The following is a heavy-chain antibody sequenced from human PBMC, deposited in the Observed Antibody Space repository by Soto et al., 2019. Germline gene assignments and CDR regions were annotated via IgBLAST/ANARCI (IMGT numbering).Heavy chain of an antibody. J-gene: IGHJ6*03. V-gene: IGHV3-7*01. D-gene: IGHD6-13*01. CDR3: ARFDSWPHYYMDV. CDR1: GFTLSSFW. CDR2: IKRDGNEI. Sequence: EVQLVESGGGLVQPGGSLRLSCEASGFTLSSFWTGWVRQAPEKGLEWVANIKRDGNEIYYLDSVKGRFTISRDNAKNSVYLQMNSLRAEDTAVYYCARFDSWPHYYMDVWGKGTTVTVSS.